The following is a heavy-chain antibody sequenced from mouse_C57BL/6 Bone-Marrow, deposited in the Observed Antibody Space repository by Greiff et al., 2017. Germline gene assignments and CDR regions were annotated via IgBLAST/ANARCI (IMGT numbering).Heavy chain of an antibody. V-gene: IGHV5-12*01. J-gene: IGHJ3*01. CDR2: ISNGGGST. Sequence: EVKLVESGGGLVQPGGSLKLSCAASGFTFSDYYMYWVRQTPEKRLEWVAYISNGGGSTYYPDTVKGRFTISRDNAKNTLYLQMSRLKSEDTAMYYCARPPTMVTSWFAYWGQGTLVTVSA. D-gene: IGHD2-9*01. CDR1: GFTFSDYY. CDR3: ARPPTMVTSWFAY.